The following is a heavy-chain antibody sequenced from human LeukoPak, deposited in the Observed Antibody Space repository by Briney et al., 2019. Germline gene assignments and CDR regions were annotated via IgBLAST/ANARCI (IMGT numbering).Heavy chain of an antibody. D-gene: IGHD2-2*01. CDR2: MNPNSGNT. CDR3: ARGGVYCSSTSCYENWFDP. J-gene: IGHJ5*02. Sequence: ASVKVSCKASGYTFTSYDINWVRQATGQGLEWMGWMNPNSGNTGYAQKFQGRVTMTMNTSISTAYMELSSLRSEDTAVYYCARGGVYCSSTSCYENWFDPWGQGTLVTVSS. V-gene: IGHV1-8*01. CDR1: GYTFTSYD.